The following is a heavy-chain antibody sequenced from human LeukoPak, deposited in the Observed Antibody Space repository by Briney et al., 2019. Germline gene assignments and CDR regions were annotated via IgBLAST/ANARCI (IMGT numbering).Heavy chain of an antibody. D-gene: IGHD3-22*01. CDR3: ALLEYYYDSSGYYPSGFDP. Sequence: SETLSLTCTVSGGSISSYYWSWIRRPPGKGLEWIGYIYYSGSTNYNPSLKSRVTISVDTSKNQFSLKLSSVTAADTAVYYCALLEYYYDSSGYYPSGFDPWGQGTLVTVSS. V-gene: IGHV4-59*08. CDR2: IYYSGST. J-gene: IGHJ5*02. CDR1: GGSISSYY.